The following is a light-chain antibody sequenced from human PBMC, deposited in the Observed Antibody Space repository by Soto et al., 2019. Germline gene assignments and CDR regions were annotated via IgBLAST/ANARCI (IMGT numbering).Light chain of an antibody. CDR1: QSVRGTY. J-gene: IGKJ5*01. CDR3: QQYGTSPQT. Sequence: SVLTQAPGTLSLSPGEGATLSCRASQSVRGTYLAWYQQKAGQAPRLLIYDVSSRATGIPDRFSGSGSGADFTLTISRLEPEDCAVYYCQQYGTSPQTFGQGTRLEIK. CDR2: DVS. V-gene: IGKV3-20*01.